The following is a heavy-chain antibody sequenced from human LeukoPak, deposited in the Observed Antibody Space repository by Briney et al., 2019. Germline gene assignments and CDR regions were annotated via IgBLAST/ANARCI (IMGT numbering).Heavy chain of an antibody. V-gene: IGHV3-74*03. CDR1: GLTFSTYW. CDR2: INPDGSIR. Sequence: GGSLSLSCAASGLTFSTYWMHCVRQAPGKGLAWVARINPDGSIRTYANSVQGRVTISRDTAKVTLFLQMNSVRAEDTAVYYCAREARVGGALQYWGQGTPVTVSS. J-gene: IGHJ4*02. CDR3: AREARVGGALQY. D-gene: IGHD1-26*01.